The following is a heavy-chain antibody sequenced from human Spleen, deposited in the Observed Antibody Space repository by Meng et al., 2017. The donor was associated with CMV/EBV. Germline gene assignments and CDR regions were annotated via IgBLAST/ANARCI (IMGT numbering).Heavy chain of an antibody. D-gene: IGHD2-21*01. CDR1: GGSISSSNFY. Sequence: SETLSLICTVSGGSISSSNFYWGWIRQPPGKGLEWIGSIYYSGITFYNPSLKSRVIISVDTSKNQFSLNLTSVTAADTAVYYCARSRILWLPDYWGQGTRVTVSS. J-gene: IGHJ4*02. V-gene: IGHV4-39*07. CDR3: ARSRILWLPDY. CDR2: IYYSGIT.